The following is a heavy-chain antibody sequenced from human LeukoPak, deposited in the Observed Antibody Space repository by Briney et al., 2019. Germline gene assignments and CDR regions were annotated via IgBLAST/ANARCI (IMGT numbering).Heavy chain of an antibody. CDR1: GFIFSDAW. V-gene: IGHV3-15*01. J-gene: IGHJ4*02. D-gene: IGHD1-1*01. CDR2: IKSKADGGTT. CDR3: AKAGIADY. Sequence: GGSLRLSCAASGFIFSDAWMSWVRQAPGRGLEWVGRIKSKADGGTTDYAAPVKGRFTISRDNSKNTLYLQMNSLRAEDTAVYYCAKAGIADYWGQGTLVTVSS.